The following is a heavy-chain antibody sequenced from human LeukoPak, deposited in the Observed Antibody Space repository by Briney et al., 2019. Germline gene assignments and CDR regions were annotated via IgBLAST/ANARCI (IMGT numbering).Heavy chain of an antibody. CDR2: ISAYNGNT. V-gene: IGHV1-18*01. D-gene: IGHD3-10*01. J-gene: IGHJ6*02. CDR1: GYTFTSYG. CDR3: ARGGKGYGSGSYHHGMDV. Sequence: PKASVKVSCKASGYTFTSYGISWVRQAPGQGLEWMGWISAYNGNTNYAQKLQGRVTMTTDTSTSTAYMELRSLRSEDTAVYYCARGGKGYGSGSYHHGMDVWGQGTTVTVSS.